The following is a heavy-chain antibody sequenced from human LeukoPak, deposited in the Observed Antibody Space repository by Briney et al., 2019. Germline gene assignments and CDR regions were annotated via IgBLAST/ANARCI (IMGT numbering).Heavy chain of an antibody. J-gene: IGHJ4*02. CDR1: GGSITSSNW. D-gene: IGHD4-23*01. V-gene: IGHV4-4*03. Sequence: PETLSLTCTVSGGSITSSNWWTWVRQPPEKGLEWIGEIYHSGSTNYNPSLKSRVTISVDKSSNQFSLKLNSVTAADTAVYYCARNAGNSDVDFWGQGTLVTVSS. CDR2: IYHSGST. CDR3: ARNAGNSDVDF.